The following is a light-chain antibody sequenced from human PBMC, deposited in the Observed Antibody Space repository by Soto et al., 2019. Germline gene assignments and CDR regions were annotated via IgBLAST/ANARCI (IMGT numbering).Light chain of an antibody. CDR2: GAS. Sequence: IVLTQSPGTLSLSPGERATLSCMASQSVSTRSLAWYQQKPGQAPRLLISGASSRAADIPDRFSGSGSGTDFTLTITRLEPEDFAVYYCQQYDSSPRTFGQGTKVDIK. CDR3: QQYDSSPRT. CDR1: QSVSTRS. J-gene: IGKJ1*01. V-gene: IGKV3-20*01.